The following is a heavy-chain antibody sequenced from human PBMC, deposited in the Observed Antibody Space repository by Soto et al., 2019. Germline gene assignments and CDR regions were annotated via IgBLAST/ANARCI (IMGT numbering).Heavy chain of an antibody. Sequence: QVQLVQSGAEVKKPGASVKVSCKASGYTFTNNGITWVRQAPGQGLEWMGWISPYNDNANNVQKFQGRITMTTDTSTSTAYMDLRSLRSDDTAVYYCARGPYDFWSGAYSYFAMDVWGQGTTVTVSS. CDR1: GYTFTNNG. CDR2: ISPYNDNA. V-gene: IGHV1-18*04. J-gene: IGHJ6*02. CDR3: ARGPYDFWSGAYSYFAMDV. D-gene: IGHD3-3*01.